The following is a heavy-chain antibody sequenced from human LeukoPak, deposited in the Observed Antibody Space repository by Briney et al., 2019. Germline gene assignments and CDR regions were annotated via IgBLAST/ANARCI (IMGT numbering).Heavy chain of an antibody. CDR1: GGSFSGYY. CDR3: ARPRWYPYGMDV. Sequence: SETLSLTCAVYGGSFSGYYWSWIRQPPGKGLEWIGETNHSGSTNYNPSLKSRVTISVDTSKNQFSLKLSSVTAADTAVYYCARPRWYPYGMDVWGQGTTVTVSS. V-gene: IGHV4-34*01. CDR2: TNHSGST. D-gene: IGHD4-23*01. J-gene: IGHJ6*02.